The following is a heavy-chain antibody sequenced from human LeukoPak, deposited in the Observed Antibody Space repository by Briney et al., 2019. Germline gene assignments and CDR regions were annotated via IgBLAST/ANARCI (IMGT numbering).Heavy chain of an antibody. D-gene: IGHD3-10*02. Sequence: GGSLRLSCTASGFTFSTYGMTWVREAPGKGLEWVSAISGSGATTYYADSVRGRFTISRDNAKNSLYLQMNSLRAEDTAVYYCAELGITMIGGVWGKGTTVTISS. V-gene: IGHV3-23*01. CDR3: AELGITMIGGV. CDR2: ISGSGATT. J-gene: IGHJ6*04. CDR1: GFTFSTYG.